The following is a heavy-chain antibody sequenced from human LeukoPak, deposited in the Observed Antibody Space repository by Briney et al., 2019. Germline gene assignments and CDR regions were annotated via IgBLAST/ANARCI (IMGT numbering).Heavy chain of an antibody. CDR3: ARAAYYDSSGSDAFDI. J-gene: IGHJ3*02. V-gene: IGHV4-39*07. Sequence: SETLSLTCTVSGGSIRSSYYYWGWIRQPPGKGLEWIGSIYDSGSTYYNPSLKSRVTISVDTSKNQFSLKLSSVTAADTAVYYCARAAYYDSSGSDAFDIWGQGTMVTVSS. D-gene: IGHD3-22*01. CDR2: IYDSGST. CDR1: GGSIRSSYYY.